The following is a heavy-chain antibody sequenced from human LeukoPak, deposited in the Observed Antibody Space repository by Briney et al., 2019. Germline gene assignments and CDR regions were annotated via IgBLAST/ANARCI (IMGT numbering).Heavy chain of an antibody. V-gene: IGHV4-59*01. Sequence: PSETLSLTCTVSGGSIGSYYWSWIRQPPGKGLEWIGYIYYSGSTNYNPSLKSRVTISVDTSKNQFSLKLSSVTAADTAVYYCASGRAGRSGWFDYWGQGTLVTVSS. D-gene: IGHD6-19*01. CDR3: ASGRAGRSGWFDY. CDR2: IYYSGST. CDR1: GGSIGSYY. J-gene: IGHJ4*02.